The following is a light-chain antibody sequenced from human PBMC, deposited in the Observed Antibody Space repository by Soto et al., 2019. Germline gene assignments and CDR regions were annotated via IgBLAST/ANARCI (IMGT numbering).Light chain of an antibody. CDR3: QQFGSSPFA. V-gene: IGKV3-20*01. J-gene: IGKJ2*01. CDR2: GAS. CDR1: QSVSSTY. Sequence: EIVLTQSPGTLSFSPGERATLSCRASQSVSSTYLAWYQQKPGQAPRLLIHGASSRATGIPDRFSGSGSGRDFTLTISGLEPDDFAVYYCQQFGSSPFAFGQGTKLEIK.